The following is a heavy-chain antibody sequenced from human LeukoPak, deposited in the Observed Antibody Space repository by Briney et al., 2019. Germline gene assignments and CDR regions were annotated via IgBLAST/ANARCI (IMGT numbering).Heavy chain of an antibody. CDR1: GFNFNDYY. CDR3: AAGGNFDY. Sequence: GGSLRLSCAASGFNFNDYYMSWIRQAPRKGLEGVSYISSSSSYRKYADSVKGRFTISRDNAKNSLYLQMNSLRAEDTAVYYCAAGGNFDYWGQGTLVTVSS. V-gene: IGHV3-11*03. CDR2: ISSSSSYR. J-gene: IGHJ4*02. D-gene: IGHD4-23*01.